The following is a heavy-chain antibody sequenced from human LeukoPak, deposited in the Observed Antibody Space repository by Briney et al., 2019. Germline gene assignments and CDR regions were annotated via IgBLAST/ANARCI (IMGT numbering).Heavy chain of an antibody. CDR3: ARDPAAPGYSSSFDY. D-gene: IGHD6-13*01. V-gene: IGHV3-30-3*01. Sequence: GRSLRLSCAASGFTFSSYAMHWVRQAPGKGLEWVAVISYDGSNKYYADSVKGRFTISRDNSKNTLYLQMNSLRAEDTAVYYCARDPAAPGYSSSFDYWGQGTLVTVSS. CDR2: ISYDGSNK. J-gene: IGHJ4*02. CDR1: GFTFSSYA.